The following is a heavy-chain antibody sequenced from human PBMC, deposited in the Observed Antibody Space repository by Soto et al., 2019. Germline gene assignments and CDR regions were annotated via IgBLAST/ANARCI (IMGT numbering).Heavy chain of an antibody. CDR1: GDRGSSNSAA. D-gene: IGHD2-15*01. CDR3: VRAYCSGGSCWAWSNWFDP. J-gene: IGHJ5*02. V-gene: IGHV6-1*01. CDR2: TYYRSKWYN. Sequence: SQTLSLTCAISGDRGSSNSAAWNWIRQSPSRGLEWLGRTYYRSKWYNDYAVSVKSRITINPDTSKNQFSLQLNSVTPEDTAVYYCVRAYCSGGSCWAWSNWFDPWGQGTLVTVSS.